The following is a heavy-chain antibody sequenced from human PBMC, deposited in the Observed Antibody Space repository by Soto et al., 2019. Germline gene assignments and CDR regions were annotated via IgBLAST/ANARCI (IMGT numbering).Heavy chain of an antibody. Sequence: GESLKISCKGSGYSFTSYWIGWVRQMPGKGLEWMGTIYPGDSETTYSPSFQGQVTISADKSIRTAHLQWTSLKASDTAMYYCARLDSSGYHLVDYWRQRTLVTVSS. CDR2: IYPGDSET. CDR1: GYSFTSYW. J-gene: IGHJ4*02. D-gene: IGHD3-22*01. CDR3: ARLDSSGYHLVDY. V-gene: IGHV5-51*01.